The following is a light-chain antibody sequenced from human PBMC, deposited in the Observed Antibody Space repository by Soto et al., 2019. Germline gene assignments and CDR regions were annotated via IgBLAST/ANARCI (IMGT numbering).Light chain of an antibody. CDR1: QSVSSTY. V-gene: IGKV3-20*01. J-gene: IGKJ1*01. CDR2: GAS. Sequence: EIVLTQSPGTLSLSPGERATLSCRSSQSVSSTYLAWYQQKPGQAPRLLISGASSRATGIPDRFSGSGSGTDFTLTIARLEPEDFAVYYCQQYGSSPKTFGQGTKVDIK. CDR3: QQYGSSPKT.